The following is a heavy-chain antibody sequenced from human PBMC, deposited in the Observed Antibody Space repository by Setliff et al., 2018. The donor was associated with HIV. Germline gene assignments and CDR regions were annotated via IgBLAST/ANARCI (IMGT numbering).Heavy chain of an antibody. CDR2: LSYTGST. CDR1: GGSISSHS. Sequence: SETLSLTCTVSGGSISSHSWGWIRQPPGKGLEWIGYLSYTGSTNYNPSLKSRVTMSVDTSKNHFSLTLNSVTAADTAVYYCARFPGSLTYFDYWGQGTLVTVSS. V-gene: IGHV4-59*11. J-gene: IGHJ4*02. CDR3: ARFPGSLTYFDY. D-gene: IGHD3-10*01.